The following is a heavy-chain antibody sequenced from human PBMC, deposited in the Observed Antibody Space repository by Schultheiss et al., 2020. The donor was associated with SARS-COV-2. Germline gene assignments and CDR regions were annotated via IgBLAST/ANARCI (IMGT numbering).Heavy chain of an antibody. D-gene: IGHD1-14*01. CDR3: ARSSTYRADY. Sequence: ASVKVSCKASGYTFTGHYMHWVRQATGQGLEWMGWMNPNSGNTGYAQKFQGRVTITADESTSTAYMELSSLRSEDTAVYYCARSSTYRADYWGQGTLVTVSS. V-gene: IGHV1-8*03. CDR2: MNPNSGNT. CDR1: GYTFTGHY. J-gene: IGHJ4*02.